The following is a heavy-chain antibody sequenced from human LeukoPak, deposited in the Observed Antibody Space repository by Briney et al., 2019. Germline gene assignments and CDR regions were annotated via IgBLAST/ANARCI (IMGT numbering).Heavy chain of an antibody. CDR2: IYYSGST. V-gene: IGHV4-59*01. D-gene: IGHD6-19*01. CDR1: GGSFSGYY. Sequence: SETLSLTCAVYGGSFSGYYWSWIRQPPGKGLEWIGYIYYSGSTNYNPSLKSRVTISVDTSKNQFSLKLSSVTAADTAVYYCARGHQWLVNWYFDLWGRGTLVTVSS. CDR3: ARGHQWLVNWYFDL. J-gene: IGHJ2*01.